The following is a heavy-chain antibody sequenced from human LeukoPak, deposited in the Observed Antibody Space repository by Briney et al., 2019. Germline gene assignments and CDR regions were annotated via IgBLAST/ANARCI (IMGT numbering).Heavy chain of an antibody. CDR2: INHSGST. V-gene: IGHV4-34*01. Sequence: PSETLSLTCAVYGGSFSGYYWSWIRQPPGKGLEWIGEINHSGSTNYNPSLKSRVTISVDTSKNQFSLKLGSVTAADTAVYYCAREGYGRFGELLLFDYWGQGTLVTVSS. CDR3: AREGYGRFGELLLFDY. CDR1: GGSFSGYY. D-gene: IGHD3-10*01. J-gene: IGHJ4*02.